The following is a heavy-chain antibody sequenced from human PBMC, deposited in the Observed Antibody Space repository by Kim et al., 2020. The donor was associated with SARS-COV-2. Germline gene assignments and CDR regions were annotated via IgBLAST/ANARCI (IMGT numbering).Heavy chain of an antibody. D-gene: IGHD7-27*01. Sequence: SETLSLTCTVSGGSISSSSYYWGWIRQPPGKGLEWIGSIYYSGSTYYNPSLKSRVTISVDTSKNQFSLKLSSVTAADTAVYYWSRQTGATHGYWGQGTLVTVSS. CDR1: GGSISSSSYY. V-gene: IGHV4-39*01. CDR2: IYYSGST. CDR3: SRQTGATHGY. J-gene: IGHJ4*02.